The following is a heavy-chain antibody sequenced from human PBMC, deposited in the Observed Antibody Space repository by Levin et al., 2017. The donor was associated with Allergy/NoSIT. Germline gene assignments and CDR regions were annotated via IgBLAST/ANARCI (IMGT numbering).Heavy chain of an antibody. Sequence: PGGSLRLSCAASGFTFSGYWMHWVRQVPGKGLVWVSHINSDGSNTNYADSVKGRFTISRDNAKNTLYLQMNSLRAEDTAVYYCARGACSSTSCLDSWGQGTLLTVST. D-gene: IGHD2-2*01. CDR2: INSDGSNT. V-gene: IGHV3-74*01. CDR1: GFTFSGYW. CDR3: ARGACSSTSCLDS. J-gene: IGHJ4*02.